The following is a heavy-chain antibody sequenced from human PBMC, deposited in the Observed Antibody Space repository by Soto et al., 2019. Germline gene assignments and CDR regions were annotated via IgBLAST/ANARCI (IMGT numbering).Heavy chain of an antibody. CDR2: MSPDGTKK. D-gene: IGHD5-12*01. CDR1: GFTFSSFG. J-gene: IGHJ6*02. CDR3: AKDRGGYTDDSYRNLALDV. V-gene: IGHV3-30*18. Sequence: GSLRLSCEVSGFTFSSFGMHWVRQAPGKGLEWVAVMSPDGTKKFHADSVKGRFSISRDNSRKTLYLQMYNLRPEDSAVYFCAKDRGGYTDDSYRNLALDVWGQGTTVTVSS.